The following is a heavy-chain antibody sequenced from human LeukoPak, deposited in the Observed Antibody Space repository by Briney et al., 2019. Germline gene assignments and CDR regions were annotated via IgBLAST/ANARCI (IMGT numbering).Heavy chain of an antibody. CDR1: GGSISSYY. CDR3: ASVPHRGYSYGGRRGDY. J-gene: IGHJ4*02. V-gene: IGHV4-59*12. D-gene: IGHD5-18*01. Sequence: SETLSLTCTVSGGSISSYYWSWIRQPPGKGLEWIGYIYYSGSTNYNPSLKSRVTISVDTSKNQFSLKLSSVTAADTAVYYCASVPHRGYSYGGRRGDYWGQGTLVTVSS. CDR2: IYYSGST.